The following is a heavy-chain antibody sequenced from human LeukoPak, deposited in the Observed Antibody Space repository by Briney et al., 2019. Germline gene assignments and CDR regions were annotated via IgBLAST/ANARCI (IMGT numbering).Heavy chain of an antibody. CDR2: TYYSGNT. CDR1: GGSISSKSHF. CDR3: ARHFSYGPDY. V-gene: IGHV4-39*01. J-gene: IGHJ4*02. D-gene: IGHD5-18*01. Sequence: SETLSLTCTVSGGSISSKSHFWDWIRQPPGKELEWIGNTYYSGNTYYNPSLKSRVTISVDTSKNQFSLKLSSVTAADTAVYYCARHFSYGPDYWGQETLVTVFS.